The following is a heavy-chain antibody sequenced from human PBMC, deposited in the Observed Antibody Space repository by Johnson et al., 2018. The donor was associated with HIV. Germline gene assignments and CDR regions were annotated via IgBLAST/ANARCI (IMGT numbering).Heavy chain of an antibody. CDR2: ISSSGGST. Sequence: VQLVESGGGLVQPGRSLRLSCAASGFTFSTYAMHWVRQAPGKGLEYVSGISSSGGSTFYAHSVKGRFTISRDNSRNRLYLQMGSLRDEDMAVYYCARERRSSSGYDASDIWGQGTMVTVSS. J-gene: IGHJ3*02. CDR3: ARERRSSSGYDASDI. D-gene: IGHD6-13*01. CDR1: GFTFSTYA. V-gene: IGHV3-64*01.